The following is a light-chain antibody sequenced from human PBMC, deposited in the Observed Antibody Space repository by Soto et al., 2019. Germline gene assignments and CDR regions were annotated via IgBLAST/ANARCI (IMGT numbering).Light chain of an antibody. Sequence: DIQMTQSPSAMSASVGDSITITCRASQGINNHLVWFQQKPGKVTQRLIYAASRLQSGVPSTFSGSGSGKEFTLTISSLQPEDSATYYCLQHNSYPLTVGGGTKVEI. J-gene: IGKJ4*01. CDR2: AAS. CDR3: LQHNSYPLT. CDR1: QGINNH. V-gene: IGKV1-17*03.